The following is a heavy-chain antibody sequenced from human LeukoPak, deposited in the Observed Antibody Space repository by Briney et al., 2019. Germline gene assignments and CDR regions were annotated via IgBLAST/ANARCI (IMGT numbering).Heavy chain of an antibody. J-gene: IGHJ4*02. Sequence: ASVKVSCKASGYTFTGYYMHWVRQAPGQGLEWMGWFNPNSGGTNYAQKFQGRVTMTRDTSISTAYMELSRLRSDDTAVYYCARAGGIDGYTPRGYWGQGTLVTVSS. CDR1: GYTFTGYY. CDR3: ARAGGIDGYTPRGY. V-gene: IGHV1-2*02. D-gene: IGHD5-24*01. CDR2: FNPNSGGT.